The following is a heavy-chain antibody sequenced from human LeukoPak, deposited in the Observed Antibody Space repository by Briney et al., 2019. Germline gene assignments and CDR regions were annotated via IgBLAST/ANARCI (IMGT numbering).Heavy chain of an antibody. CDR3: ARVFARSGEISGSYYYY. Sequence: ASVKVSCKASGGTFSTYAINWVRQAPGQGPEWMGGITPIFGTANYAQKFQGRVTITTDESTSTAYMELSSLRSEDTAVYYCARVFARSGEISGSYYYYWGQGTLVTVSS. CDR1: GGTFSTYA. D-gene: IGHD1-26*01. V-gene: IGHV1-69*05. CDR2: ITPIFGTA. J-gene: IGHJ4*02.